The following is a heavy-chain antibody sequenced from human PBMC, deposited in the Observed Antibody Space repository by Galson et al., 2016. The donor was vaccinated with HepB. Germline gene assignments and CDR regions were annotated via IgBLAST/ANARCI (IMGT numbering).Heavy chain of an antibody. Sequence: SLRLSCAASGSTFRNYGMTWVRQAPGKGLEAVSSISRSGDSTDYADSVKGRFTISRDNSKNTLSLQMNSLTADDTAIYYCVQGSTAPAVWGKGTTVTVSS. D-gene: IGHD2-2*01. CDR3: VQGSTAPAV. J-gene: IGHJ6*04. CDR1: GSTFRNYG. CDR2: ISRSGDST. V-gene: IGHV3-23*01.